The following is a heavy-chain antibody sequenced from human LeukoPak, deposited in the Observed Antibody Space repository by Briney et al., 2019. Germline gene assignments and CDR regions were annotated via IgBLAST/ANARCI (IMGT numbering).Heavy chain of an antibody. D-gene: IGHD1-26*01. CDR1: GFTFSSYG. J-gene: IGHJ4*02. V-gene: IGHV3-30*18. CDR2: ISYDGSNK. CDR3: AKDNVPWDLGYFDY. Sequence: PGGSLRPSCAASGFTFSSYGMHWVRQAPGKGLEWVAVISYDGSNKYYADSVRGRFTISRDNSKNTLYLQMNSLRAEDTAVYYCAKDNVPWDLGYFDYWGQGTLVTVSS.